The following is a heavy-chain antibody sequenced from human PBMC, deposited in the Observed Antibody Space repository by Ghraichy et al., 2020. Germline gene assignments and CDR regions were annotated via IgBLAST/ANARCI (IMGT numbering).Heavy chain of an antibody. J-gene: IGHJ3*02. Sequence: GGSLRLSCAASGFTFSSYAMSWVRQAPGKGLEWVSAISGSGGSTYYADSVKGRFTISRDNSKNTLYLQMNSLRAEDTAVYYCAKSLGDEVFIAVSAFDIWGQGTMVTVSS. CDR2: ISGSGGST. D-gene: IGHD6-19*01. V-gene: IGHV3-23*01. CDR3: AKSLGDEVFIAVSAFDI. CDR1: GFTFSSYA.